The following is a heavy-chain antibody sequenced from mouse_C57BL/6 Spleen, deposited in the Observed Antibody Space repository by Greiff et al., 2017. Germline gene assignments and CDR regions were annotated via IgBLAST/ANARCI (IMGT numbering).Heavy chain of an antibody. CDR2: IYPGDGDT. J-gene: IGHJ2*01. V-gene: IGHV1-80*01. CDR1: GYAFSSYW. CDR3: ARYGSGSFDY. D-gene: IGHD3-2*02. Sequence: VQGVESGAELVKPGASVKISCKASGYAFSSYWMNWVKQRPGKGLEWIGQIYPGDGDTNYNGKFKGKATLTADKSSSTAYMQLSSLTSEDSAVYFCARYGSGSFDYWGQGTTLTVSS.